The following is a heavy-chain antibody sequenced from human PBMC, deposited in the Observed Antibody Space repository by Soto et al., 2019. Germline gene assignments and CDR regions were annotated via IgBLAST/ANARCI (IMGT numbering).Heavy chain of an antibody. CDR2: MNPNSGNT. D-gene: IGHD4-17*01. CDR1: CDTFTIKS. CDR3: ERASYGDPLNFDY. J-gene: IGHJ4*02. Sequence: KGSCTASCDTFTIKSINSVLPATGQGLEWMGWMNPNSGNTGYAQKFQGRVTMTRNTSISTAYMELSSLRSEDTAVYYRERASYGDPLNFDYWCQGTLVTV. V-gene: IGHV1-8*01.